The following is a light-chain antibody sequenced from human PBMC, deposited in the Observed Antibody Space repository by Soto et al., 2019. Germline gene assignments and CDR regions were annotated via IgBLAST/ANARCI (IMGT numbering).Light chain of an antibody. V-gene: IGKV1-5*03. CDR2: EAS. J-gene: IGKJ1*01. CDR3: QQYHRD. CDR1: QNIKTW. Sequence: DTQMTQSPSTLPASVGDRVTITCRASQNIKTWLAWYQQKPGKAPKLLIYEASTLESGVPSRFSASGYVTDFTLTISSLHPADFATYYCQQYHRDFGQGTKVEVK.